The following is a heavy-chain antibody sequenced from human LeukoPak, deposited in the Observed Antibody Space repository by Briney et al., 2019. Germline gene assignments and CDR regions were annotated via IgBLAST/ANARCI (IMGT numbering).Heavy chain of an antibody. D-gene: IGHD3-3*01. J-gene: IGHJ4*02. CDR3: ARVGDYDFWSGFDY. V-gene: IGHV4-59*01. Sequence: PSETLSLTCTVSGGSISSYYRSWIRQPPGKGLEWIGYIYYSGSTNYNPSLKSRVTISVDTSKNHFSLKLSSVTAADTAVYYCARVGDYDFWSGFDYWGQGTLVTVSS. CDR1: GGSISSYY. CDR2: IYYSGST.